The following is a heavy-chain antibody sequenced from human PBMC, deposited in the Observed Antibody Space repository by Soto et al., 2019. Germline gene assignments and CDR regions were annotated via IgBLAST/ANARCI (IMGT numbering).Heavy chain of an antibody. CDR1: GYTYTSYG. V-gene: IGHV1-18*01. CDR3: ARTRGSGYPNWFDP. D-gene: IGHD3-22*01. CDR2: ISAYNGNT. J-gene: IGHJ5*02. Sequence: ASVKLSCTASGYTYTSYGISWVRQAPGQGLEWMGWISAYNGNTNYAQKLQGRVTMTTDTSTSTAYMELRSLRSDDTAVYYCARTRGSGYPNWFDPWGQGTLVTVSS.